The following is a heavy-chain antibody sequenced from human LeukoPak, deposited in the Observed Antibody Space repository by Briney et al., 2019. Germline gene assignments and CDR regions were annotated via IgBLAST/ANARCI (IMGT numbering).Heavy chain of an antibody. CDR1: GFTFSSYE. CDR3: ASSRLRGDHPDY. Sequence: GGSLRLSCAASGFTFSSYEMNWVRQAPGKGLEWVSYISSSGSTIYYADSVKGRFTISRDNAKNSLYLQMNGLRAEDTAVYYCASSRLRGDHPDYWGQGTLVTVSS. CDR2: ISSSGSTI. V-gene: IGHV3-48*03. D-gene: IGHD3-10*01. J-gene: IGHJ4*02.